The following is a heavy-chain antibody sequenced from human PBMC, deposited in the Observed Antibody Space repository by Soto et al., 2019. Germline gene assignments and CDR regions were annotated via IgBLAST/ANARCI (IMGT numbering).Heavy chain of an antibody. V-gene: IGHV3-23*01. CDR2: ISGSGGST. CDR3: AKEVGAYCGGDCSSCFDY. CDR1: GFTFSSYA. D-gene: IGHD2-21*02. J-gene: IGHJ4*02. Sequence: PGGSLRLSCAASGFTFSSYAMSWVRQAPGKGLEWVSAISGSGGSTYYADSVKGRFTISRDNSKNTLYLQMNSLRAEDTAVYYCAKEVGAYCGGDCSSCFDYWGQGTLVTVSS.